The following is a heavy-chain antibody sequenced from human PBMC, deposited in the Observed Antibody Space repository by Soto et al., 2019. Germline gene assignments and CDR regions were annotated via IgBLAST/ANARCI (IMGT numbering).Heavy chain of an antibody. Sequence: GGSLRLSCAASGFTFSTYSMNWVRQAPGKGLEWLSYISSSTNTIYYADSVKGRFTISRDNAKNSLYLQMNSLRDEDTAVYYWARDLVFDYYYGMDVWGQGTPVTVSS. CDR3: ARDLVFDYYYGMDV. J-gene: IGHJ6*02. V-gene: IGHV3-48*02. CDR1: GFTFSTYS. CDR2: ISSSTNTI. D-gene: IGHD2-8*02.